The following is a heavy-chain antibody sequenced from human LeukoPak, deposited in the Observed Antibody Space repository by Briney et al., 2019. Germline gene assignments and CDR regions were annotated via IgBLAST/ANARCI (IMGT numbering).Heavy chain of an antibody. CDR3: TRDSAPSGYTNYYYYYMDV. V-gene: IGHV3-15*01. CDR2: IKAKSDGGTT. D-gene: IGHD3-3*01. CDR1: GFTFNNAWNGFTFNNAW. J-gene: IGHJ6*03. Sequence: PGGSLRLSCAASGFTFNNAWNGFTFNNAWMSWVRQAPGKGLEWVGRIKAKSDGGTTDYAAPVKGRFTILRDDSKNTLYLQMNSLKTEDTAVYYCTRDSAPSGYTNYYYYYMDVWGKGTTVTVSS.